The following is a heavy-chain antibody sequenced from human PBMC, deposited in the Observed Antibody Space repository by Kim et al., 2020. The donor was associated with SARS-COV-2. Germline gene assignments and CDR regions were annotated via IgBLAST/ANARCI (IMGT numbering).Heavy chain of an antibody. D-gene: IGHD3-10*01. Sequence: ASVKVSCKVSGYTLTELSMHWVRQAPGKGLEWMGGFDPEDGETIYAQKFQGRVTMTEDTSTDTAYMELSSLRSEDTAVYYCATLLSRLVRGVIHQNWFDPWGQGTLVTVSS. CDR3: ATLLSRLVRGVIHQNWFDP. V-gene: IGHV1-24*01. CDR1: GYTLTELS. CDR2: FDPEDGET. J-gene: IGHJ5*02.